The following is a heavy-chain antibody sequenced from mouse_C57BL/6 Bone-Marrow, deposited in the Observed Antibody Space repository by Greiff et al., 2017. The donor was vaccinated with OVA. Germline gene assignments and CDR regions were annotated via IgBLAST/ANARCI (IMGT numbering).Heavy chain of an antibody. J-gene: IGHJ1*03. D-gene: IGHD1-1*01. CDR1: GFNIKDDY. CDR2: IDPENGDT. Sequence: DVQLQESGAELVRPGASVKLSCTASGFNIKDDYMHWVKQRPEQGLEWIGWIDPENGDTEYASKFQGKATITADTSSNTAYLQLSSLTSEDTAVYYCTTSYGSSYRYFDVWGTGTTVTVSS. V-gene: IGHV14-4*01. CDR3: TTSYGSSYRYFDV.